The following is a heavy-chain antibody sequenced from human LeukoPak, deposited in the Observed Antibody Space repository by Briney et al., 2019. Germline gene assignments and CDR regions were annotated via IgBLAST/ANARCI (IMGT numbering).Heavy chain of an antibody. D-gene: IGHD6-13*01. Sequence: GSLRLSCAASGFTFRTYGMHWVRQAPGKGLEWVAFIRNDGTIKYYADSVKGRFTISRDNSKNTMYLEMNSLRAEDTAAYYCAKTASSSWGYFDYWGQGTLVTVSS. CDR3: AKTASSSWGYFDY. CDR2: IRNDGTIK. CDR1: GFTFRTYG. J-gene: IGHJ4*02. V-gene: IGHV3-30*02.